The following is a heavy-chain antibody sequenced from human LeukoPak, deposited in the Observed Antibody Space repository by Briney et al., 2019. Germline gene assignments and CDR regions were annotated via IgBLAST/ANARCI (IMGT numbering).Heavy chain of an antibody. V-gene: IGHV4-31*03. J-gene: IGHJ5*02. D-gene: IGHD6-13*01. CDR3: ARATGGAAAADFDP. CDR1: GGSISSSSYY. Sequence: SETLSLTCTVSGGSISSSSYYWGWIRQPPGKGLEWIGFIYYSGSTYYNPSLKSRVTISIDTSKNQFSLKLSSVTAADTAVYYCARATGGAAAADFDPWGQGTLVTVSS. CDR2: IYYSGST.